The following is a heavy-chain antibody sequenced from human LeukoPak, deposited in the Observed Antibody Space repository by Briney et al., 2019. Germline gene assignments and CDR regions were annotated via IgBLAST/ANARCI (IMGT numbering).Heavy chain of an antibody. J-gene: IGHJ3*02. V-gene: IGHV1-18*01. D-gene: IGHD3-3*01. Sequence: ASVKVSCKASGYTFTNYGIIWVRQAPGRGLEWMGWNSAYNDNTNYAQKFQGRVTMTTDSSTNTAYMELRSLTSDDTAVYYCARTFYDFWSGFSNYDSFHIWGQGTLVTVSS. CDR1: GYTFTNYG. CDR2: NSAYNDNT. CDR3: ARTFYDFWSGFSNYDSFHI.